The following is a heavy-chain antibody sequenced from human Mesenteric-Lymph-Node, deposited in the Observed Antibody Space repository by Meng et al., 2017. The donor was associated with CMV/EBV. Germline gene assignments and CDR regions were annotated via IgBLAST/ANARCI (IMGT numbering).Heavy chain of an antibody. Sequence: ASGGTFSSHGITWVRQAPGQELEWMGGLTTMFRTTDYTQKFRGKVTITADRSMTTAYMELNNLTSEDTAVYYCARLWFGEEGADVKWGQGTLVTVSS. V-gene: IGHV1-69*06. CDR2: LTTMFRTT. CDR1: GGTFSSHG. J-gene: IGHJ4*02. D-gene: IGHD3-10*01. CDR3: ARLWFGEEGADVK.